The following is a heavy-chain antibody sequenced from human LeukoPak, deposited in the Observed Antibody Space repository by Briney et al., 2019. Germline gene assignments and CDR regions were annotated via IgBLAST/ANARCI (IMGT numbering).Heavy chain of an antibody. V-gene: IGHV4-30-4*08. Sequence: PLETLSLTCTVSGGSISTGDYYWSWIRQPPGKGLEWIGYIYYTGSTYYNPSLKSRVTISVDTSKNQFSLKLSSVTAADTAVYYCARGDFAYYFDYWGQGTLVTVSS. J-gene: IGHJ4*02. CDR2: IYYTGST. CDR3: ARGDFAYYFDY. CDR1: GGSISTGDYY.